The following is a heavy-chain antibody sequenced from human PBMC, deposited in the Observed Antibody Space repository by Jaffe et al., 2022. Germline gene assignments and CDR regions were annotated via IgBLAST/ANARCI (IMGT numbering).Heavy chain of an antibody. J-gene: IGHJ3*02. V-gene: IGHV4-59*01. CDR1: GGSISSYY. CDR2: IYYSGST. CDR3: ARDGGELLWFGDLNPDAFDI. Sequence: QVQLQESGPGLVKPSETLSLTCTVSGGSISSYYWSWIRQPPGKGLEWIGYIYYSGSTNYNPSLKSRVTISVDTSKNQFSLKLSSVTAADTAVYYCARDGGELLWFGDLNPDAFDIWGQGTMVTVSS. D-gene: IGHD3-10*01.